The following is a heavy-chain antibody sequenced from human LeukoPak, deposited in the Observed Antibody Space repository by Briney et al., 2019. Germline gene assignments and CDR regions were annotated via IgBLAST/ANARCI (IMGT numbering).Heavy chain of an antibody. D-gene: IGHD6-13*01. CDR2: MNPNSGNT. CDR1: GYTFTSYD. Sequence: ASVKVSCKASGYTFTSYDINWVRQATGQGLEWMGWMNPNSGNTGYAQKFQGRVTITRNTSTSTAYMELSSLRSEDTAVYYCARARRDHRKKNIAAAGFDYWGQGTLVTVSS. V-gene: IGHV1-8*03. J-gene: IGHJ4*02. CDR3: ARARRDHRKKNIAAAGFDY.